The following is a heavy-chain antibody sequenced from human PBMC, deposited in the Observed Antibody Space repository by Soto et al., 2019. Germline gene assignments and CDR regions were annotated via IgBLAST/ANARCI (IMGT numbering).Heavy chain of an antibody. CDR1: GASISGFY. Sequence: SETLSLTCTVSGASISGFYWSWIRKSAWKGLEWIGRIYATGTTDYNPSLKSRVMMSVDTSKKQFSLKLRSVTAADTAVYYCVRDGTKTLRDWFDPWGQGISVTVSS. V-gene: IGHV4-4*07. CDR2: IYATGTT. D-gene: IGHD1-1*01. J-gene: IGHJ5*02. CDR3: VRDGTKTLRDWFDP.